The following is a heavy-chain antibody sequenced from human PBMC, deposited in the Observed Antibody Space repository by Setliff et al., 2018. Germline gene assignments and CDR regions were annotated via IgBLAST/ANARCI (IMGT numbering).Heavy chain of an antibody. CDR3: ARESRGERGDYGSGELLDAFDI. Sequence: SETLSLTCTVSGGSISSGDYYWSWIRQPPGKGLEWIGYIYYSGSTYYNPSLKSRVTISVDTSKNQFSLKLSSVTAADTAVYYCARESRGERGDYGSGELLDAFDIWGQGTMVTVSS. V-gene: IGHV4-30-4*08. J-gene: IGHJ3*02. CDR2: IYYSGST. CDR1: GGSISSGDYY. D-gene: IGHD3-10*01.